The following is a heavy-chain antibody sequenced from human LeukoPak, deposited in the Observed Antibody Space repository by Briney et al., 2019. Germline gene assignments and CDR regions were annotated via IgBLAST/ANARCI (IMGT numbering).Heavy chain of an antibody. D-gene: IGHD6-13*01. Sequence: GGSLRLSCAASGFTFSSYGMHWVRQAPGKGLEGVAFIRHDGSNKYYADSVKGRFTISRDNSENTLYLQMNSLRAEDTAVYYCAKGQGIAAANAFDIWDQGTMVTVSS. CDR3: AKGQGIAAANAFDI. V-gene: IGHV3-30*02. J-gene: IGHJ3*02. CDR1: GFTFSSYG. CDR2: IRHDGSNK.